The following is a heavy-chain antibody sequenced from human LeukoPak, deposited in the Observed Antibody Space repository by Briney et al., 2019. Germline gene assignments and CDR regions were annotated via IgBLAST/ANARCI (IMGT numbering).Heavy chain of an antibody. J-gene: IGHJ4*02. V-gene: IGHV3-23*01. CDR3: AKNAISNSGWYEGTFDY. D-gene: IGHD6-19*01. CDR2: ISGSGGST. Sequence: SGGSLRLSCAASGFTFSSYAMSWVRQAPGKGLEWVSAISGSGGSTYYADSVKGRFTISRDNSKNTLYLQMNSLRAEDTAVYYCAKNAISNSGWYEGTFDYWGQGTLVTVSS. CDR1: GFTFSSYA.